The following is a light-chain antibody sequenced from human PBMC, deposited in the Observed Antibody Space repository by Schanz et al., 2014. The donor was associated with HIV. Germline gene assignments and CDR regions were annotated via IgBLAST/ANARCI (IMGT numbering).Light chain of an antibody. CDR3: QQYNNWPPA. J-gene: IGKJ1*01. CDR1: XXXXXX. V-gene: IGKV3-15*01. Sequence: EIVMTQSPATLSVXXGERATLXXXXXXXXXXXHPTPPPPPPQAPRLLICRATARATGIPARFSGSGSGTEFTLTISSLQSEDFAVYYCQQYNNWPPAFGQGSKVEIK. CDR2: RAT.